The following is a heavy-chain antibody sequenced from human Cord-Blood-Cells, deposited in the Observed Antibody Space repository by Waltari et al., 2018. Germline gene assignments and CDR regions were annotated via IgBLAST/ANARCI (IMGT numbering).Heavy chain of an antibody. Sequence: QVQLVESGGGVVQPGRSLRLSCAASGFTFSSYAMHWVRQAPGKGLEWVAVISYDGSNKYYADSVKGRFTISRDNSKNTLYLQMNSLRAEDTAVYYCARDVTPRRVNDAFDIWGQGTMVTVSS. V-gene: IGHV3-30-3*01. D-gene: IGHD4-4*01. CDR2: ISYDGSNK. CDR1: GFTFSSYA. J-gene: IGHJ3*02. CDR3: ARDVTPRRVNDAFDI.